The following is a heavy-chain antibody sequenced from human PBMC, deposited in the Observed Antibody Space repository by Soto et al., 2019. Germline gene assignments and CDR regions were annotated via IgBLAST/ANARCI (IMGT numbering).Heavy chain of an antibody. J-gene: IGHJ4*02. Sequence: GESLKISCKGSGYSFTSYWIGWVRQMPGKGLEWMGIIYLGDSNTRYSPSFQGQVTISADKSISTAYLEWSSLKASDTAIYYCARQEYCSSTACYTVDSWGQGTLVTVSS. D-gene: IGHD2-2*02. CDR1: GYSFTSYW. CDR2: IYLGDSNT. V-gene: IGHV5-51*01. CDR3: ARQEYCSSTACYTVDS.